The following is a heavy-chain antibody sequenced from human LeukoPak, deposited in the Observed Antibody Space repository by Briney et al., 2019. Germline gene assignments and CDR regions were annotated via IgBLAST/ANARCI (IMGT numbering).Heavy chain of an antibody. Sequence: ASVKVSCKASGYTFTSYGISWVRRAPGQGLEWMGWISAYNGNTNYAQKLQGRVTMTTDTSTSTAYMELRSLRSDDTAVYYCARSPEEHMVRGVISLEFDYWGQGTLVTVSS. V-gene: IGHV1-18*01. CDR2: ISAYNGNT. CDR1: GYTFTSYG. CDR3: ARSPEEHMVRGVISLEFDY. D-gene: IGHD3-10*01. J-gene: IGHJ4*02.